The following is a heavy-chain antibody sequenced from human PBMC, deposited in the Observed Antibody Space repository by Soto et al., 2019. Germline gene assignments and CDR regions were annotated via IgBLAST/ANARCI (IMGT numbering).Heavy chain of an antibody. V-gene: IGHV1-3*01. D-gene: IGHD2-15*01. Sequence: ASVKVSCKASGYTFTSYAMHWVRQAPGQRLERMGWINAGNGNTKYSQKFQGRVTSTADESTSTAYMELSSLRSEDTAVYYCARVGGYCSGAGASCRRQLLSYYYYGMDVWGQGTTGTVSS. CDR2: INAGNGNT. J-gene: IGHJ6*02. CDR3: ARVGGYCSGAGASCRRQLLSYYYYGMDV. CDR1: GYTFTSYA.